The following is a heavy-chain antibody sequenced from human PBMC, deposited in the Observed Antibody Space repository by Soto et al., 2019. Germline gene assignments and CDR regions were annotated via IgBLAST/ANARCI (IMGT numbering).Heavy chain of an antibody. CDR3: ARTYVTDVVVVPASKDYMDV. CDR2: ISYSGST. Sequence: QLQLQESGPGLVKPSETLSLTCTVSGGSISSSSSSWGWIRQPPGKGLEWLGIISYSGSTYYSPSLKSRVTISVDASKNLFSLKLSSVTAEDTAVYYCARTYVTDVVVVPASKDYMDVWGKGTTVTVSS. V-gene: IGHV4-39*01. J-gene: IGHJ6*03. CDR1: GGSISSSSSS. D-gene: IGHD2-2*01.